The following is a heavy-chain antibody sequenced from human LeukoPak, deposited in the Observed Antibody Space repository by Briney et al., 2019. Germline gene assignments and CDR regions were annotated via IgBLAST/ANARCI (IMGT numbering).Heavy chain of an antibody. D-gene: IGHD3-16*01. Sequence: AASVKVSCKASGYTFTGYYMHWVRQAPGQGLEWMGWINPNSGDTNYAQTFQGRVTMTRDSSINTAYMELSGLRPDDTALYYCARVAPQRDPLGYMDVWGKGTTVTVSS. CDR2: INPNSGDT. J-gene: IGHJ6*03. CDR1: GYTFTGYY. CDR3: ARVAPQRDPLGYMDV. V-gene: IGHV1-2*02.